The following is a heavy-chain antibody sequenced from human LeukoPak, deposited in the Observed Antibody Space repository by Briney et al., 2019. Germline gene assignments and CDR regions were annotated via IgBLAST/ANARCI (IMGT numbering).Heavy chain of an antibody. CDR3: AREISSTFDY. Sequence: SETLSLTCTVSGGSISTHYWSWIRQPAGKGLEWIGRIHTNGNTNYNPSLKSRVTMSVDMSKNQFSLQLNSVTPEDTAVYYCAREISSTFDYWGQGTLVTVSS. CDR2: IHTNGNT. V-gene: IGHV4-4*07. D-gene: IGHD2/OR15-2a*01. J-gene: IGHJ4*02. CDR1: GGSISTHY.